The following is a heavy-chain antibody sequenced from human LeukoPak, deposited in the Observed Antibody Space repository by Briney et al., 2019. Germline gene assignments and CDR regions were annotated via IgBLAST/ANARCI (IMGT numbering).Heavy chain of an antibody. CDR3: ASGYCGGACQLGGVDM. D-gene: IGHD2-21*02. J-gene: IGHJ3*02. CDR1: GGSISSYY. V-gene: IGHV4-59*01. CDR2: THYSVST. Sequence: SETLSLTCTVSGGSISSYYWSWLRQPPGKGLEYIGHTHYSVSTDYNPSLKSRVTISLDTSGNQFTLRLSSVNAADTAVYYCASGYCGGACQLGGVDMWGQGTMVTVS.